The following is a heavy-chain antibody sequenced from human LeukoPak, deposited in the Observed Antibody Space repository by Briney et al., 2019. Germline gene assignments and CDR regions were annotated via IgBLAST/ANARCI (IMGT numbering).Heavy chain of an antibody. V-gene: IGHV4-34*01. J-gene: IGHJ3*02. CDR1: GGPFSGYF. Sequence: SETLSLTCAVSGGPFSGYFWSWIRQPPGKGLEWIGEINHSGNTNYNPSLKSRVTISVDTSKNQFSLKLSSVTAADTAVYYCARDSAVGGAFDIWGQGTMVTVSS. CDR3: ARDSAVGGAFDI. D-gene: IGHD1-26*01. CDR2: INHSGNT.